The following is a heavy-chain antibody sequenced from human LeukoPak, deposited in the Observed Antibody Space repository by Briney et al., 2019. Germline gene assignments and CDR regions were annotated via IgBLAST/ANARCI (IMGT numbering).Heavy chain of an antibody. V-gene: IGHV3-23*01. CDR2: FSGSAGST. J-gene: IGHJ3*02. D-gene: IGHD4-17*01. Sequence: GGSLRFSCAASGFPFSSYGMSWVRQAPGKGREWVSAFSGSAGSTDYADSVRGRFTISRDNSKNTLYLQMNSLRAEDTAVYYCAKDKYGDYEDAFDIWGQGTMVTVSS. CDR1: GFPFSSYG. CDR3: AKDKYGDYEDAFDI.